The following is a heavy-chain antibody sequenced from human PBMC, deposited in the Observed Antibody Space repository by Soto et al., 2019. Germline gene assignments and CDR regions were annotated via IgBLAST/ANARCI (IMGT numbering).Heavy chain of an antibody. CDR3: ASGYCSGNCDSDH. D-gene: IGHD2-21*02. Sequence: ASVKVSCKVSGYTFNNYPIHWVRQAPGQGLEWLGWVSTGNGDTKCSQKVQDRVTIIWDTSATTTYIELSSLRSEDTALYYCASGYCSGNCDSDHWGQGTPVTVSS. J-gene: IGHJ4*02. CDR1: GYTFNNYP. CDR2: VSTGNGDT. V-gene: IGHV1-3*04.